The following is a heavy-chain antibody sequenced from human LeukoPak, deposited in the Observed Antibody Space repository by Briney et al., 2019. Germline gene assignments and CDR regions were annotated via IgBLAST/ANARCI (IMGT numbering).Heavy chain of an antibody. V-gene: IGHV3-23*01. D-gene: IGHD3-22*01. Sequence: GVSLRLSSSASGFTFYFYNRMRVPHAPGRGREGVSNFYGGGDTKFYTDSVKGRFTISRDNYKNTLYLQMNSLRVEDTAVYYCAKGLPYESRAYYDRLFDEWGQGTLVTVSS. CDR2: FYGGGDTK. CDR1: GFTFYFYN. J-gene: IGHJ4*02. CDR3: AKGLPYESRAYYDRLFDE.